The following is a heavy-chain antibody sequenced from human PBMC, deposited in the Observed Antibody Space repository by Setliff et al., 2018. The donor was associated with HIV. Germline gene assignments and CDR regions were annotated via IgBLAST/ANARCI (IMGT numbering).Heavy chain of an antibody. J-gene: IGHJ4*02. CDR1: GYSISSGYY. Sequence: SETLSLTCAVSGYSISSGYYWGWIRQPPGKGLEWIGSISYSGSTYYNPSLKSRVTISLDTSKNQFSLNLSSVTAADTAVYYCASGPGYGWGSYRLDYWGQGTLVTVSS. CDR3: ASGPGYGWGSYRLDY. D-gene: IGHD3-10*01. V-gene: IGHV4-38-2*01. CDR2: ISYSGST.